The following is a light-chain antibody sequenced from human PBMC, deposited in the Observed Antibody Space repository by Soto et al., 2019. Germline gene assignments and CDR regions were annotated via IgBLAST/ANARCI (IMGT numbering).Light chain of an antibody. V-gene: IGLV1-40*01. CDR1: SSNIGAGYD. J-gene: IGLJ1*01. CDR3: QSYDSSLSVRYV. CDR2: GNS. Sequence: QSALTQPPSVSGAPGQRVTISCTGSSSNIGAGYDVHWYQQLPGTAPKLLIYGNSNRPSGVPDRFSGSKSGTSASLAITGLQAEDEADYYCQSYDSSLSVRYVFGTGTKVTLL.